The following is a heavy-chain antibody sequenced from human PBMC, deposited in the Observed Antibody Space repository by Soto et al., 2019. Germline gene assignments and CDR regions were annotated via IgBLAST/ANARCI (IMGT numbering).Heavy chain of an antibody. CDR3: ARHRRDFDSRRYFDC. Sequence: QVQLQESGPGLVKPSETLSLTCTVSNGSISGYYWSWIRQPPGKGLEWLGYIYYSGRTNYNPSLKSRVTISVHPSKSQFSLQLSSVTAADTAVYYCARHRRDFDSRRYFDCWGQGALVTVSS. V-gene: IGHV4-59*08. D-gene: IGHD3-22*01. CDR1: NGSISGYY. J-gene: IGHJ4*02. CDR2: IYYSGRT.